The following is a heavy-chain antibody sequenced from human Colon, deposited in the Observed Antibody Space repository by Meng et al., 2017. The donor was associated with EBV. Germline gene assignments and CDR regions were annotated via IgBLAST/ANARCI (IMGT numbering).Heavy chain of an antibody. V-gene: IGHV4-39*01. J-gene: IGHJ4*02. CDR2: IYHSGST. Sequence: QLKLPEAGPGLVKPSETLSLTCTVSGGSISSNGYYWDWVRQPPGKGLEWIGAIYHSGSTSYNPSLQSRVTMFVDTSKNQFSLMLTSVTATDTAVYYCARRRGGSGRDCWGQGTLVTVSS. CDR1: GGSISSNGYY. D-gene: IGHD3-10*01. CDR3: ARRRGGSGRDC.